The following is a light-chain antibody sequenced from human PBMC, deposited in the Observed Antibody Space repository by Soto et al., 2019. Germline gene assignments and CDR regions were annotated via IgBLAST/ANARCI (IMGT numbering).Light chain of an antibody. V-gene: IGLV2-8*01. CDR1: SSDVGGYNF. CDR2: EVT. Sequence: QSALTQPPSASGSPGQSATISCTGTSSDVGGYNFVSWYQQYPGKAPKLIIYEVTKRPSGVPDRFSGSKSGNTASLTVSGLQTDDEADYYCSSYGGSNNFVFGTGTKVTVL. J-gene: IGLJ1*01. CDR3: SSYGGSNNFV.